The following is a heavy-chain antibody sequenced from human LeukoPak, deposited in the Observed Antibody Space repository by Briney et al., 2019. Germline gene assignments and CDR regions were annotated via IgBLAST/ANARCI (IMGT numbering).Heavy chain of an antibody. CDR2: IIPIFGTA. CDR3: ARESDYGSGSYYHAGPSYFDY. J-gene: IGHJ4*02. Sequence: ASVKVSCKASGGTFSSYAISWVRQAPGQGLEWMGGIIPIFGTANYAQKFQDRVTITADKSTSTAYMELSSLRSEDTAVYYWARESDYGSGSYYHAGPSYFDYWGQGTLVTVSS. D-gene: IGHD3-10*01. CDR1: GGTFSSYA. V-gene: IGHV1-69*06.